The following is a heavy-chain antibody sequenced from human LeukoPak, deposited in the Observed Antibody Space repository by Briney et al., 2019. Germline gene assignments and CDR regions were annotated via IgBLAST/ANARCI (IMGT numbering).Heavy chain of an antibody. CDR3: ARDGYVLRSLEWLPTTGYYYMDV. CDR2: ISAYNGNT. D-gene: IGHD3-3*01. J-gene: IGHJ6*03. CDR1: GYTFTSYG. V-gene: IGHV1-18*01. Sequence: ASVKVSCKASGYTFTSYGISWVRQAPGQGLEWMGWISAYNGNTNYAQKLQGRVTMTTDTSTSTAYMELRSLRSDDTAVYYCARDGYVLRSLEWLPTTGYYYMDVWGKGTTVTVSS.